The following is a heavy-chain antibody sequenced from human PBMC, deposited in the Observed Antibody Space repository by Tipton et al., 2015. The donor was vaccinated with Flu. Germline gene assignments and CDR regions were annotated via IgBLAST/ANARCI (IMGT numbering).Heavy chain of an antibody. CDR2: MYYSGST. D-gene: IGHD3-10*01. CDR3: ALDRYGSGTRAFEY. Sequence: LRLSCTVSGGSITSYYWSWIRQPPGKGLEWLGYMYYSGSTHYNPSLKSRVTISADRSKNQFSLRLNSVTAADSARYYCALDRYGSGTRAFEYWGRGTLVTVSS. CDR1: GGSITSYY. J-gene: IGHJ4*02. V-gene: IGHV4-59*01.